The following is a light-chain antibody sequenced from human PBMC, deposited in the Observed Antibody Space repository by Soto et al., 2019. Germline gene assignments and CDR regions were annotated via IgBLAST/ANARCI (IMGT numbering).Light chain of an antibody. CDR3: QQYGSSPIT. CDR1: QSVSSNY. V-gene: IGKV3-20*01. J-gene: IGKJ5*01. Sequence: EIVLTQSPGTLSLSPGERATLSCRASQSVSSNYLVWYQQKPGQAPRLLIYDASSRATGIPDRFSGSGSGTDFTLTISRLEPEDSAVYYCQQYGSSPITFGQGTRLEIK. CDR2: DAS.